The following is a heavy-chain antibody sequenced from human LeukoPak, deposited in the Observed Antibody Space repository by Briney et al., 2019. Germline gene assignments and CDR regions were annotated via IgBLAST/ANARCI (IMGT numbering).Heavy chain of an antibody. CDR3: GKLKSSGYRIEY. CDR2: IYSGGTT. V-gene: IGHV3-53*01. Sequence: GSLRLSCAASGFTVSSNYMSWVRQAPGKGLERVSVIYSGGTTYYADSVKGRFTISRDNSINTPYLQMSSLRAEDTAVYYCGKLKSSGYRIEYWGQGILVTVSS. CDR1: GFTVSSNY. J-gene: IGHJ4*02. D-gene: IGHD3-22*01.